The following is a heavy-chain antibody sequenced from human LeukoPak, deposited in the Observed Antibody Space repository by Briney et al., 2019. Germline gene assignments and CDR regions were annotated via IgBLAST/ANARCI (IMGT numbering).Heavy chain of an antibody. CDR1: GGSISSSSYY. Sequence: SETLSLTCTVSGGSISSSSYYWGWIRQPPGKGLEWIGSIYYSGSTYSNPSLQSRVSISVDTSKNQFSLKLSSVTAADTAVYYCAGQRVGTLFDYWGQGTLVTVSS. V-gene: IGHV4-39*01. CDR3: AGQRVGTLFDY. D-gene: IGHD4-23*01. CDR2: IYYSGST. J-gene: IGHJ4*02.